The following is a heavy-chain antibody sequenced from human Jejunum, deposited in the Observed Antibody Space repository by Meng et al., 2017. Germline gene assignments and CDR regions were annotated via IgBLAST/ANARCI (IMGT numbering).Heavy chain of an antibody. D-gene: IGHD2-21*02. CDR2: IPHSGKI. J-gene: IGHJ4*02. CDR3: RLAYCVSDCGDY. CDR1: GGSFSTYY. V-gene: IGHV4-34*01. Sequence: VHAEHWGAGLLKPSEALSLTCAVYGGSFSTYYWSRIRQPPGKGLEWLGQIPHSGKINHSHALKGRVTLSVDTSRSQISLKLKSVTAADTAVYYCRLAYCVSDCGDYWGQGTLVTVSS.